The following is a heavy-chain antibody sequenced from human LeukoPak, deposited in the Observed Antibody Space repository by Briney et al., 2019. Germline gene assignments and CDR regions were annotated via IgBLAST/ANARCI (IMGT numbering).Heavy chain of an antibody. V-gene: IGHV3-21*01. CDR2: ISSSSSYI. J-gene: IGHJ6*03. D-gene: IGHD2-21*02. CDR1: GFTFSSYS. CDR3: ARGQMLGGDYYYYYYMDV. Sequence: GGTLRLSCAASGFTFSSYSMNWVRQAPGQGLEWVSSISSSSSYIYYADSVKGRFTISRDNAKNSLYLQMNSLRAEDTAVYYCARGQMLGGDYYYYYYMDVWDTGTTVTISS.